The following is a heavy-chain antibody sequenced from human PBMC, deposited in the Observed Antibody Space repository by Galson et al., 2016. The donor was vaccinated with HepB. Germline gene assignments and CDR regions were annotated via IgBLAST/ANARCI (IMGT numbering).Heavy chain of an antibody. CDR1: GFTFDDYG. CDR3: ARAYNDYQAQYFDY. Sequence: LRLSCAASGFTFDDYGMDWVRQAPGKGLEWIGYIYHSGNTYYEPSLKSRVTISLDRSRNRFSLTLGSVTAADTAVYFCARAYNDYQAQYFDYWGQGALVTVSS. V-gene: IGHV4-30-2*01. CDR2: IYHSGNT. J-gene: IGHJ4*02. D-gene: IGHD4-11*01.